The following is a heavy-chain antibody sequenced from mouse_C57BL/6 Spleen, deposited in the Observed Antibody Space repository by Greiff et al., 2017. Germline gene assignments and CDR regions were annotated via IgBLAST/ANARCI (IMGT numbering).Heavy chain of an antibody. Sequence: EVQLQQSGPDLVKPGASVKISCKASGYSFTGYYMNWVKQSPEKSLEWIGEINPSTGGSIYNQKFEAKATLTVDKSSSPAYMQLKSLTSEDSAVYYCARRGSPYWYFDVWGTGTTVTVSS. V-gene: IGHV1-42*01. J-gene: IGHJ1*03. CDR1: GYSFTGYY. CDR2: INPSTGGS. CDR3: ARRGSPYWYFDV.